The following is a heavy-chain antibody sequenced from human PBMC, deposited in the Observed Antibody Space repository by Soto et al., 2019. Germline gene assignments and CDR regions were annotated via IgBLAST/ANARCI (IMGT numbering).Heavy chain of an antibody. CDR1: GGSFSGYY. CDR2: INHSGST. J-gene: IGHJ6*02. D-gene: IGHD3-22*01. V-gene: IGHV4-34*01. Sequence: SETLSLTCAVYGGSFSGYYWSWIRRPPGKGLEWIGEINHSGSTNYNPSLKSRVTISVDTSKNQFSLKLSSVTAADTAVYYCARFLWGGDSSGYYSHYYYGMDVWGQGTTVTVSS. CDR3: ARFLWGGDSSGYYSHYYYGMDV.